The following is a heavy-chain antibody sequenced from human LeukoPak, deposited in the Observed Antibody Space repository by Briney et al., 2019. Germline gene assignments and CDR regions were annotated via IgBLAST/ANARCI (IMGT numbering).Heavy chain of an antibody. Sequence: PGGSLRLSCAASGFTFSSYGMLWVRQAPGKGLEWVAVISYDGSNKYYADSVKGRFTISRDNSKNTLYLQMNSLRAEDTAVYYCAKDRRDSSSWYYSPYFDYWGQGTLVTVSS. J-gene: IGHJ4*02. CDR3: AKDRRDSSSWYYSPYFDY. CDR2: ISYDGSNK. V-gene: IGHV3-30*18. D-gene: IGHD6-13*01. CDR1: GFTFSSYG.